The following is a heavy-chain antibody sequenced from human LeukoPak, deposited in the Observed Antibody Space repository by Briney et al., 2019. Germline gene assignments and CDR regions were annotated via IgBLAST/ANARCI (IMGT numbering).Heavy chain of an antibody. CDR2: IVVGSGNT. CDR3: AALFRYSYGFSDY. CDR1: GFTFTSSA. D-gene: IGHD5-18*01. Sequence: SVKVSCKASGFTFTSSAMQWVRQARGQRLEWIGWIVVGSGNTNYAQKFQERVTITRDMSTSTAYMELSSLRSEDTAVYYCAALFRYSYGFSDYWGQGTLVTVSS. J-gene: IGHJ4*02. V-gene: IGHV1-58*02.